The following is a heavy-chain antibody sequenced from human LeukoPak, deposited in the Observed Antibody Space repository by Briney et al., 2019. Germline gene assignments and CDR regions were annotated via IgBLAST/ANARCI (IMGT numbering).Heavy chain of an antibody. CDR1: GFTFSTSW. CDR3: SSYNWNSAAY. J-gene: IGHJ4*02. Sequence: GWSLRLSCAASGFTFSTSWMHWVRQAPGKGPVWVSRINPDGSSTNYAASVKGRFTVSRDNAENTLYLQMNSLSPEDTGVYYCSSYNWNSAAYWGQGTLVTVSS. CDR2: INPDGSST. D-gene: IGHD1-7*01. V-gene: IGHV3-74*01.